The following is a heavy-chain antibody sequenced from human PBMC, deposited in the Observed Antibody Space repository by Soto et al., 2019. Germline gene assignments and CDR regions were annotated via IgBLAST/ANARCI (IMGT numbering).Heavy chain of an antibody. J-gene: IGHJ4*02. D-gene: IGHD4-17*01. Sequence: QAPGKGLDWVAVISYDGSNKYYADSVKGRFTISRDNSKNTLYLQMNSLRAEDTAVYYCARASFLRRWIDYWGQGTLVTVSS. CDR3: ARASFLRRWIDY. CDR2: ISYDGSNK. V-gene: IGHV3-30-3*01.